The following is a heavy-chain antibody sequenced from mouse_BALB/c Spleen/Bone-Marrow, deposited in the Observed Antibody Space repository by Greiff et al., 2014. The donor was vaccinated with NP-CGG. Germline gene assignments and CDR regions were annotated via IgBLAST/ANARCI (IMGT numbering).Heavy chain of an antibody. CDR1: GFDFSRYW. Sequence: EVQVVESGGGLVRPGGSLNLSCAASGFDFSRYWMSWARQAPGKGQEWIGEINPGSSTINYTPSLKDKFIISRDNAKNTLYLQMSKVRSEDTALYYCARLRRYGAMDYWGQGTSVTVSS. CDR2: INPGSSTI. V-gene: IGHV4-2*02. CDR3: ARLRRYGAMDY. J-gene: IGHJ4*01. D-gene: IGHD2-14*01.